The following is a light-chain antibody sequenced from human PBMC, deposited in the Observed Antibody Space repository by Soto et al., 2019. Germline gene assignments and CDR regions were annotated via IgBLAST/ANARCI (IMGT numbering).Light chain of an antibody. CDR2: DIF. CDR1: QSVGSD. CDR3: QQYNSWPLT. J-gene: IGKJ4*01. V-gene: IGKV3D-15*01. Sequence: EIVMMQSPATLSVSPGERATLSCRASQSVGSDLAWYQQKPRQAPRLVIYDIFTRATGVQTRIRGSGSGTEFTLTISSLQSEDFAVYYCQQYNSWPLTFGGGTKVDIK.